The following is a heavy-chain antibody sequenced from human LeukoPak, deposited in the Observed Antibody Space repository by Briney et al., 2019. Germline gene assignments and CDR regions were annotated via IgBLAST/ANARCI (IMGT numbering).Heavy chain of an antibody. CDR2: ISGSGGST. J-gene: IGHJ4*02. Sequence: GGTLRLSCAASGFTFSSYGMSWVRQAPGKGLEWVSAISGSGGSTYYADSVKGRFTISRDNSKNTLYLQMNSLRAEDTAVYYCAKDWDYYDSSGYSHWGQGTLVTVSS. CDR3: AKDWDYYDSSGYSH. CDR1: GFTFSSYG. D-gene: IGHD3-22*01. V-gene: IGHV3-23*01.